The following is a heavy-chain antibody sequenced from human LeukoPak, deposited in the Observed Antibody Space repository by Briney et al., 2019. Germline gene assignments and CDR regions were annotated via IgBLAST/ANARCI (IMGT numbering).Heavy chain of an antibody. Sequence: GGSLRLSCAASGFTFSSYAMHWVRQAPGKGLEHVSATNSDGGSTYYANSVKGRFTISRDNSKNTLYLQMGSLRAEDMAVYYCARDRYYGYYYYYMDVWGKGTTVTVSS. V-gene: IGHV3-64*01. CDR3: ARDRYYGYYYYYMDV. CDR1: GFTFSSYA. D-gene: IGHD3-3*01. CDR2: TNSDGGST. J-gene: IGHJ6*03.